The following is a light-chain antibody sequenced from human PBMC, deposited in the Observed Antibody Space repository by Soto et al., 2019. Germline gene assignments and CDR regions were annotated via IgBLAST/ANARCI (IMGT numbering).Light chain of an antibody. Sequence: EIVLTQSPGTLSLSPGETATLSCRASQSITNNYLAWYQQKPGQAPRLLIYGASNRATGIPDRFSGSGSGTDFALTINRLEPEDVALYCCQQYESFLSFGGGTKVEI. CDR3: QQYESFLS. CDR1: QSITNNY. J-gene: IGKJ4*01. V-gene: IGKV3-20*01. CDR2: GAS.